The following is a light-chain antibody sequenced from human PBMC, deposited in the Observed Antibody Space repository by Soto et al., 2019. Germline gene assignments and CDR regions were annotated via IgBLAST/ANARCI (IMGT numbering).Light chain of an antibody. Sequence: EIVMTRSPATLSVSPGERATLSCRASESVSSNLAWYQQKPGQAPRLLIYGASTRATGIPARISGSGSGTEFTLTISSLQSEDFAVYYCQQYKNGWTFGQGTKVDIK. J-gene: IGKJ1*01. CDR3: QQYKNGWT. CDR1: ESVSSN. CDR2: GAS. V-gene: IGKV3-15*01.